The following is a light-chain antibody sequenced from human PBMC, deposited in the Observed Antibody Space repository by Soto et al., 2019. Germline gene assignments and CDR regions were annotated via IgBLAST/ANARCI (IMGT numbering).Light chain of an antibody. CDR2: EVS. V-gene: IGLV2-14*01. J-gene: IGLJ1*01. CDR1: PGDVGGYNY. CDR3: TSFTSSTTYV. Sequence: SAMSKAACVSGCPGQSITISFTGTPGDVGGYNYVCWYRHHPGKAPKLSISEVSNRPSGVSDRFSGSKSANTASLTISGLQPEDEADYYCTSFTSSTTYVFGTGTKV.